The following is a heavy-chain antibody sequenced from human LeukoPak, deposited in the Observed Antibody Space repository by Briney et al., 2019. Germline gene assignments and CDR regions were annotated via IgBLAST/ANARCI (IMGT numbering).Heavy chain of an antibody. CDR3: ARLTTSSGWYIDY. J-gene: IGHJ4*02. CDR2: INPNSGGT. Sequence: ASVKVSCKASGYTFTGYYMHWVRQAPGQGLEWMGWINPNSGGTNYAQKFQGRVTISRDTSISTAYMELSRLRSDDRAVYYCARLTTSSGWYIDYWGQGTLVTVSS. V-gene: IGHV1-2*02. CDR1: GYTFTGYY. D-gene: IGHD6-19*01.